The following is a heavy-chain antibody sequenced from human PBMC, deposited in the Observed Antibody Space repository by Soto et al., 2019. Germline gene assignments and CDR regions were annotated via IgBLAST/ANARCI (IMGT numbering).Heavy chain of an antibody. CDR1: GFTFSNAW. Sequence: GGSLRLSCAASGFTFSNAWMSWVRQAPGKGLEWVGRIKSKTDGGTTDYAAPVKGRFTISADKSISTAYLQWSSLKASDTAMYYCARRYGYSSGWSDYWGQGTLVTVSS. V-gene: IGHV3-15*01. J-gene: IGHJ4*02. D-gene: IGHD6-19*01. CDR3: ARRYGYSSGWSDY. CDR2: IKSKTDGGTT.